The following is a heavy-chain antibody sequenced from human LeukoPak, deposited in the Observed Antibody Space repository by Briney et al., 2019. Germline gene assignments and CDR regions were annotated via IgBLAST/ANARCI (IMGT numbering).Heavy chain of an antibody. J-gene: IGHJ6*03. CDR2: IYYSGST. CDR1: GGSISSSSYY. V-gene: IGHV4-39*07. Sequence: TSETLSLTCTVSGGSISSSSYYWGWLRQPPGKGLEWIGSIYYSGSTYYNPSLKSRVTISVDTSKNQFSLKLSSVTAADTAVYYCARVPYYYYYMDVWGKGTTVTVSS. CDR3: ARVPYYYYYMDV.